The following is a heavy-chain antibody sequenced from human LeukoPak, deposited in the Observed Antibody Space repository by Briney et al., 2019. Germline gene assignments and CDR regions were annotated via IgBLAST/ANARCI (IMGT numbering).Heavy chain of an antibody. CDR1: GGSTSSLY. D-gene: IGHD3-10*01. CDR3: ARDLGEAGSGSYYYLAY. J-gene: IGHJ4*02. V-gene: IGHV4-59*11. Sequence: KPSETLSLTCTVSGGSTSSLYWSWIRQPPGKGLEWIGFIYNSGSTSYNPSLKSRVTISLDTSRNQFSLKLSSVTAEDTAVYYCARDLGEAGSGSYYYLAYWGQGTLVTVSS. CDR2: IYNSGST.